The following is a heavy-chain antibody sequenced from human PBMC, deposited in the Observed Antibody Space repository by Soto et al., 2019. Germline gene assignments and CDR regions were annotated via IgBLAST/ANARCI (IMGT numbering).Heavy chain of an antibody. CDR3: ARGYWLDP. V-gene: IGHV3-53*01. CDR2: IYSGGNT. CDR1: GFTVSSNY. Sequence: GSLRLSCAASGFTVSSNYMSWVRQAPGKGLEWVSVIYSGGNTYYAESVKGRFSISRDNSQNTLYLQLNSLRADDTAVYYCARGYWLDPWGQGTLVTV. J-gene: IGHJ5*02.